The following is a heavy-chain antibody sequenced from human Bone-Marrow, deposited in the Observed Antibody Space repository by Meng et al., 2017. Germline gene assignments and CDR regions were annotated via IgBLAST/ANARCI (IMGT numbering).Heavy chain of an antibody. D-gene: IGHD3-10*01. CDR3: ARATYGSGKDF. V-gene: IGHV4-31*03. CDR1: GGSINSGDYY. CDR2: IYYTGST. J-gene: IGHJ4*02. Sequence: QVQLQESGPRLVKPSQTLSLPCTVSGGSINSGDYYWSWIRQHPGKGLEWIGFIYYTGSTQYNPSLKSRVTISVDTSKNQFSLKLSSVTAADTAVYYCARATYGSGKDFWGQGTMVTVSS.